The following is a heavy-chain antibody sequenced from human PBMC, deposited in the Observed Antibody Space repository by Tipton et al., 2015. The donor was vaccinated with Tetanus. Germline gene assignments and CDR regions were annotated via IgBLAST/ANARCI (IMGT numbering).Heavy chain of an antibody. V-gene: IGHV4-31*02. D-gene: IGHD5-18*01. CDR1: GGSVSSGGYY. CDR2: IYYSGNT. Sequence: LRLSCTVSGGSVSSGGYYWSWIRQHPGKGLEWLGYIYYSGNTYYNPSLKGRITMSVDASKNQFSLNVSSVTAADTAVYYCVTTPGYSYDYPRYYFDYWGQGTLVTVSS. CDR3: VTTPGYSYDYPRYYFDY. J-gene: IGHJ4*02.